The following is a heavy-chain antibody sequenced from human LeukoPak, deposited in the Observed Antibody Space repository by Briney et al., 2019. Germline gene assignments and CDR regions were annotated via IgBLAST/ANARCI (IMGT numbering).Heavy chain of an antibody. CDR3: ARGSKAAAGTGNWFDP. CDR2: ITYSGST. CDR1: GGSITSNSYY. V-gene: IGHV4-39*07. D-gene: IGHD6-13*01. Sequence: SETLSLTCTVSGGSITSNSYYWGWIRQPPGKGLEWIGSITYSGSTYYNPSLKRRVTISIDTSKNQFSLKLSSVTAADTAVYYCARGSKAAAGTGNWFDPWGQGTLVTVSS. J-gene: IGHJ5*02.